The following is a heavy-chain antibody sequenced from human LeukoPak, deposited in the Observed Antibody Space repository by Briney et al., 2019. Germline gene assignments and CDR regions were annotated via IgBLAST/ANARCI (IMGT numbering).Heavy chain of an antibody. V-gene: IGHV3-30*02. CDR2: IQYDGCYK. J-gene: IGHJ4*02. CDR3: AKTSDQLLYSKFDF. Sequence: GASLRLSCATSGFNFSFYGMHWVRKAPGQGLEWVAFIQYDGCYKFYAESVQGRFSISRDNSKNSLFLQMNSLRAEDTAVYYCAKTSDQLLYSKFDFWGQGTLVTVSS. D-gene: IGHD2-2*02. CDR1: GFNFSFYG.